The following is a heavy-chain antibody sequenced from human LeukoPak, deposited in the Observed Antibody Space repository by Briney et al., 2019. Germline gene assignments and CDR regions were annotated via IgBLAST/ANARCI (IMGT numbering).Heavy chain of an antibody. Sequence: ASVKVSFTASGGTFISYTISWVRQAPGQGLEWMGRIIPILGTANYAQKFQGRVTITADKSTSTAYMELSSLRSEDTAVYYCATVDYGGYFDYWGQGTLVTVSS. V-gene: IGHV1-69*08. CDR3: ATVDYGGYFDY. D-gene: IGHD4/OR15-4a*01. CDR1: GGTFISYT. CDR2: IIPILGTA. J-gene: IGHJ4*02.